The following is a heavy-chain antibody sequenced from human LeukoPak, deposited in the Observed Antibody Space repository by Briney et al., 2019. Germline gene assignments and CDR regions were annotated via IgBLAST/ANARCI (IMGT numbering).Heavy chain of an antibody. CDR1: GFSLIVYY. CDR3: ARGPVWGLDY. Sequence: ASVKVSCRASGFSLIVYYMHWVRQAPGQGLEWMGWIDPKSGGTSSAQSFQGRLTMTSDTSISTVYMELSGLRSDDTATYYCARGPVWGLDYWGLGTPVTVSS. V-gene: IGHV1-2*02. D-gene: IGHD7-27*01. CDR2: IDPKSGGT. J-gene: IGHJ4*02.